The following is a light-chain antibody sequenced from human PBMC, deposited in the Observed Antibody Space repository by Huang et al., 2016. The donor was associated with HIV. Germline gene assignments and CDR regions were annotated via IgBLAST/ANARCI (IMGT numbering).Light chain of an antibody. Sequence: EIVLTQSPATLSLFPGERATLSCGASQSVNSNYLAWYQQRPGLAPRLLMYDGSDRATGIPDRFNGSGSGTDFTLTISRLEPEDFAVYYCQQYGSSPYTFGQGTKLEIK. CDR2: DGS. V-gene: IGKV3D-20*01. CDR1: QSVNSNY. CDR3: QQYGSSPYT. J-gene: IGKJ2*01.